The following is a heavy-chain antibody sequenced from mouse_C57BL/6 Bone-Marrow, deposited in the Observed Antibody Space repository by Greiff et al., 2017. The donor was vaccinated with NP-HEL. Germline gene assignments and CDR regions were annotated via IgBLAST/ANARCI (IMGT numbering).Heavy chain of an antibody. CDR2: IYPGSGST. Sequence: VQLQQPGAELVKPGASVKMSCKASGYTFTSYWITWVKQRPGQGLEWIGDIYPGSGSTNYNEKFKSKATLTVDTSSSTAYMQLSSLTSEDSAVYYCARYYYGSSWYFDVWGTETTVTVSS. CDR3: ARYYYGSSWYFDV. J-gene: IGHJ1*03. CDR1: GYTFTSYW. D-gene: IGHD1-1*01. V-gene: IGHV1-55*01.